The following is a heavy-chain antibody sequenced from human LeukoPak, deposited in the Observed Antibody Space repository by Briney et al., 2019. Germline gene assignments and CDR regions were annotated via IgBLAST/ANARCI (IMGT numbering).Heavy chain of an antibody. D-gene: IGHD3-22*01. CDR1: GGSISSSSYY. V-gene: IGHV4-39*01. Sequence: SETLSLTCTVSGGSISSSSYYWGWIRQPPGKGLEWIGSIYYSGSTYYNPSLKSRVTISVDTSKNQFSLKLSSVTAADTAVYYCARPSDYYDSSGYPLYYFDYWGQGTLVTVSS. J-gene: IGHJ4*02. CDR3: ARPSDYYDSSGYPLYYFDY. CDR2: IYYSGST.